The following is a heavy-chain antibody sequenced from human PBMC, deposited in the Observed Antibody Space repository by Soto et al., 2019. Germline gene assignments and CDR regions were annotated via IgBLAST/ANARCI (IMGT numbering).Heavy chain of an antibody. J-gene: IGHJ5*02. V-gene: IGHV4-31*03. D-gene: IGHD6-6*01. Sequence: SETLSLTCTVSGGSISSGGYYWSWIRQHPGKGLEWIGYIYYSGSTYFNPSLKSRLTISVDTSKSQFSLQLSSVTAADTAVYYCARAGHSSSSEGANCFDPWGQGTLVTVSS. CDR3: ARAGHSSSSEGANCFDP. CDR1: GGSISSGGYY. CDR2: IYYSGST.